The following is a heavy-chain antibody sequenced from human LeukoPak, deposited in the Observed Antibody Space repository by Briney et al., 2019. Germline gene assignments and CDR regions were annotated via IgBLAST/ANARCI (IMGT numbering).Heavy chain of an antibody. J-gene: IGHJ4*02. Sequence: GGSLRLSCAASGFTFISHAMSWVRQAPGKGLEWVSTISGSGGRTSYADSVKGRFTISRDNSKNTLYLQVNSLRVEDTAVYYCAMAVIGSGWTLDYWGQGTLVTVSS. CDR2: ISGSGGRT. CDR3: AMAVIGSGWTLDY. D-gene: IGHD6-19*01. V-gene: IGHV3-23*01. CDR1: GFTFISHA.